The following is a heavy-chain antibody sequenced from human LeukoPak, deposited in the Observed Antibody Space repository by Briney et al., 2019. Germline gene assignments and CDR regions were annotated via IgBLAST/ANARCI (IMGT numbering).Heavy chain of an antibody. CDR1: GYTFTSYA. CDR2: INAGNGNT. V-gene: IGHV1-3*01. CDR3: ARDVPAQDDSSGYYTT. D-gene: IGHD3-22*01. J-gene: IGHJ5*02. Sequence: ASVKVSCKASGYTFTSYAMHWVRQAPGQRLEWMGWINAGNGNTKYSQKFQGRVTITRDTSASTAYMELSSLRSEDTAVYYCARDVPAQDDSSGYYTTWGQGTLVTVSS.